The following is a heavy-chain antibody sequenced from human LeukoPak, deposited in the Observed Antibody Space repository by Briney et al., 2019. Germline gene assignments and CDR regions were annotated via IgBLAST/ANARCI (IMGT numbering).Heavy chain of an antibody. Sequence: GGSLRLSCAASGFXFSSYSINWVRQAPGKGLEWVSSISSSSYIYYADSVKGRFTISRDNANNSLYLQMNSLRAEDTAVYYCARDGYYYDSSGYYQEAFDIWGQGIMVTVSS. CDR1: GFXFSSYS. CDR3: ARDGYYYDSSGYYQEAFDI. CDR2: ISSSSYI. V-gene: IGHV3-21*01. J-gene: IGHJ3*02. D-gene: IGHD3-22*01.